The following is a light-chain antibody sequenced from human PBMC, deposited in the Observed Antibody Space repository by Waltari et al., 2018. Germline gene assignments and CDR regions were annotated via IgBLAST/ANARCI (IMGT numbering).Light chain of an antibody. V-gene: IGLV2-14*03. Sequence: QSALTQPASVSGSPGQSIIISCAGTNNDVGAYNYVSWFQHHPGKAPKLIIHDVNKRPSGVSSGFSASKSDNTASLTISGLQAEDEANYYCTSFRSGASWVFGGGTTLTVL. CDR3: TSFRSGASWV. J-gene: IGLJ3*02. CDR1: NNDVGAYNY. CDR2: DVN.